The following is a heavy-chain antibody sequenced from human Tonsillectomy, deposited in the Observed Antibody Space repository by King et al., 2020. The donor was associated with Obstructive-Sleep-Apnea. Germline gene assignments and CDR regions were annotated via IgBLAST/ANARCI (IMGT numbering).Heavy chain of an antibody. D-gene: IGHD3-9*01. CDR1: GGSISSYY. J-gene: IGHJ3*02. CDR2: IYTSGST. CDR3: ARELRYFDWFLSDAFDI. Sequence: VQLQESGPGLVKPSETLSLTCTVSGGSISSYYWSWIRQPAGKGLEWIGRIYTSGSTNYNPSLKSRVTMSVDTSKSQFSLKLSSVTAADTAVYYCARELRYFDWFLSDAFDIWGQGTMVTVSS. V-gene: IGHV4-4*07.